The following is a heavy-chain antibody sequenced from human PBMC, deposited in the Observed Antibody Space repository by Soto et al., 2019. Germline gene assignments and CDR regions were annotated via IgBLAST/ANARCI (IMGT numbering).Heavy chain of an antibody. V-gene: IGHV3-23*01. CDR2: ISGSGGST. J-gene: IGHJ3*02. D-gene: IGHD3-9*01. Sequence: GGSLRLSCAASGFTFSSYAMSWVSQAPGKGLEWVSAISGSGGSTYYADSVKGRFTISRDNSKNTLYLQMNSLRAEDTAVYYCAKDTYYDILTGYLLDAFDIWGQGTMVTVSS. CDR3: AKDTYYDILTGYLLDAFDI. CDR1: GFTFSSYA.